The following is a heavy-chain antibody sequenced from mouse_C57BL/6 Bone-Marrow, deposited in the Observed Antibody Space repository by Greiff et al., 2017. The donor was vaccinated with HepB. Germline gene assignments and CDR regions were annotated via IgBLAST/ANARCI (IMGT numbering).Heavy chain of an antibody. CDR3: ARHPIWLRRDWYFDV. D-gene: IGHD2-2*01. Sequence: EVQVVESGGGLVQPGGSLKLSCAASGFTFSDYGMAWVRQAPRKGPEWVAFISNLAYSIYYADTVTGRFTLSRENAKNTLYLEMSSLRSEDTAMYYCARHPIWLRRDWYFDVWGTGTTVTVSS. CDR2: ISNLAYSI. J-gene: IGHJ1*03. CDR1: GFTFSDYG. V-gene: IGHV5-15*01.